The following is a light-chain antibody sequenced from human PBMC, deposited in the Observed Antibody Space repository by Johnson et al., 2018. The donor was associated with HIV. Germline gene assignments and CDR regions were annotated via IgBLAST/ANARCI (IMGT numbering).Light chain of an antibody. CDR1: SSNIGNNY. Sequence: VLTQPPSVSAAPGQKVTLSCSGSSSNIGNNYVSWSQQLPGTAPKLLIYDNNKRPSGIPDRFSGSKSGTSATLGITGLQTGDEADYYCGTWDSSLSAYVFGTGTKVTVL. CDR3: GTWDSSLSAYV. J-gene: IGLJ1*01. V-gene: IGLV1-51*01. CDR2: DNN.